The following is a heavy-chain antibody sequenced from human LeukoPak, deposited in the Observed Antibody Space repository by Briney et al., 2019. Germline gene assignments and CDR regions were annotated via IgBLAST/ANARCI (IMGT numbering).Heavy chain of an antibody. CDR1: GGSVSSGSYY. CDR2: IYYSGSA. CDR3: ARVNYGSATKEDY. Sequence: SETLSLTCTVSGGSVSSGSYYWSWIRQPPGKGLEWIGYIYYSGSAYYNPSLKSRVTISVDTSENQFSLKLSSVTAADTAVYYCARVNYGSATKEDYWGQGTLVTVSS. V-gene: IGHV4-31*03. J-gene: IGHJ4*02. D-gene: IGHD3-10*01.